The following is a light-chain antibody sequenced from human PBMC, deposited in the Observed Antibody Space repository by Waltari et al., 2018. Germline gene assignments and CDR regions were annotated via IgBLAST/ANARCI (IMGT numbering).Light chain of an antibody. V-gene: IGLV2-11*01. CDR3: YSYAATYSI. CDR1: SSDVGRYDY. CDR2: EVS. J-gene: IGLJ2*01. Sequence: QSALTQPRSVSGSPGQSVTISCTGSSSDVGRYDYVSWYQQRPGKPPKLIISEVSQRPSGVPDRFSGSTSRNTASLTISGLQADDEADYYCYSYAATYSIFGGGTKLTVL.